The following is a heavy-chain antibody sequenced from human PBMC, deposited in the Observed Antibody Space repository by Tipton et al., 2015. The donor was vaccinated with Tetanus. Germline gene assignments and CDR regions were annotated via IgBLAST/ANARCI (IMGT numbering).Heavy chain of an antibody. CDR2: IYPGDSDT. V-gene: IGHV5-51*01. Sequence: QSGPEVKKPGESLKISCKGSGYSFTSYWIGWVRQMPGKGLEWMGIIYPGDSDTRYSPSFQGQVTISADKSISTAYLQWSSLKASDTAMYYCARNTHDYVWGTYRYAYWGQGTLVTVSS. CDR3: ARNTHDYVWGTYRYAY. J-gene: IGHJ4*02. D-gene: IGHD3-16*02. CDR1: GYSFTSYW.